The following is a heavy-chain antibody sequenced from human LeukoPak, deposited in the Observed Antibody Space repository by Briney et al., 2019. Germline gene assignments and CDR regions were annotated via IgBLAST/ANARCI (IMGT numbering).Heavy chain of an antibody. J-gene: IGHJ4*02. CDR2: INPNSGGT. D-gene: IGHD6-19*01. Sequence: ASVKVSCKASGYTFTGYYMHWVRQAPGQGLEWMGWINPNSGGTNYAQKFQGRVTMTRDTSISTVYMELSSLRSEDTAVYYCARDPQARSSGWLFYFDYWGQGTLVTVSS. V-gene: IGHV1-2*02. CDR3: ARDPQARSSGWLFYFDY. CDR1: GYTFTGYY.